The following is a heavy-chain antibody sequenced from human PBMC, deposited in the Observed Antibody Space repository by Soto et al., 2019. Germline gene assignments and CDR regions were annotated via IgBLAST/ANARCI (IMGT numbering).Heavy chain of an antibody. J-gene: IGHJ4*02. CDR3: ARGRTGTLDY. D-gene: IGHD1-1*01. Sequence: EVQLVESGGGLVKPGGSLRLSCAASGFTFSSYSMNWVRQAPGKGLEWVSSISSSSSYIYYADSVKARFTISRDNAKNSLYLQMNSLRAEDTAVYYCARGRTGTLDYWGQGTLVTVSS. V-gene: IGHV3-21*01. CDR2: ISSSSSYI. CDR1: GFTFSSYS.